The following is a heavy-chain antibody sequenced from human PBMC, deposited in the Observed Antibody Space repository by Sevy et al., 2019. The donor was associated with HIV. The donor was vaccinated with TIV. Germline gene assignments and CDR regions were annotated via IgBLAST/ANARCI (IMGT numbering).Heavy chain of an antibody. CDR1: GFTFSSYW. CDR2: INSDGSST. Sequence: GGSLRLSCAASGFTFSSYWMHWVRQAPGKGLVWVSRINSDGSSTSYADSVKGRFTISRDNAKNTRYLQMSSLRAEDTAVYYCARARSGPHDAFDIWGQGTMVTVSS. V-gene: IGHV3-74*01. J-gene: IGHJ3*02. D-gene: IGHD2-15*01. CDR3: ARARSGPHDAFDI.